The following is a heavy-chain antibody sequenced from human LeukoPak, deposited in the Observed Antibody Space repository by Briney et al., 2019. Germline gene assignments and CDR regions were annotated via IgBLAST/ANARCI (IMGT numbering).Heavy chain of an antibody. V-gene: IGHV5-51*01. CDR2: IYPADSDT. D-gene: IGHD3-10*01. CDR3: ARQSRDGSKTRGYFFDY. CDR1: GYIFTNYW. J-gene: IGHJ4*02. Sequence: GESLKISCQVSGYIFTNYWIGWVRQMPGKGLESMGIIYPADSDTTYSPSFQGQVTISADKSINTVYLQWSSLKASDTARYYCARQSRDGSKTRGYFFDYWGQGTLVTVSS.